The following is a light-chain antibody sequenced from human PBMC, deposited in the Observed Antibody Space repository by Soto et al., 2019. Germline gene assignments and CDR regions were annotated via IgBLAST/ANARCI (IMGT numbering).Light chain of an antibody. CDR2: KAS. CDR3: QQYDTYPWT. V-gene: IGKV1-5*03. J-gene: IGKJ1*01. CDR1: QTISSW. Sequence: DIQMTQSPSTLSGSVGDRVTITCRASQTISSWLAWYQQKPGKAPKLLIYKASSLESGVPSRFSGSGSGTEITLTISSLQPDDFATYYCQQYDTYPWTFGQGTKVDIK.